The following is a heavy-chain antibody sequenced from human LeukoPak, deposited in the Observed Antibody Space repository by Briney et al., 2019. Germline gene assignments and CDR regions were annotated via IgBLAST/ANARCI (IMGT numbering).Heavy chain of an antibody. V-gene: IGHV1-8*01. D-gene: IGHD3-9*01. J-gene: IGHJ4*02. CDR3: ARGTRDYDILTGYSKPRFDY. CDR1: GYTFTSYD. Sequence: ASVKVSCKASGYTFTSYDINWVRQATGQGLEWMGWMNPNSGNTAYAQKFQGRVTMTRNTSTSTAYMELSSLSSDDTAVYYCARGTRDYDILTGYSKPRFDYWGQGTLVTVSS. CDR2: MNPNSGNT.